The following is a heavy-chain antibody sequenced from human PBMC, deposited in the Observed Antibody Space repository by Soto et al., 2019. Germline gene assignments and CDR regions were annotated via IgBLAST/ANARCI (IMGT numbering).Heavy chain of an antibody. CDR2: IDPSDSDT. V-gene: IGHV5-51*01. CDR3: AARVGSSPLYYYGVDV. Sequence: GESLKISCKASGYSFSSYWIGWVRRMPGKGLEWMGIIDPSDSDTRYSPSFQGQVTISADKSISTAYLQWSSLKASDTAMYYCAARVGSSPLYYYGVDVWGHGTTVTVSS. D-gene: IGHD3-10*01. J-gene: IGHJ6*02. CDR1: GYSFSSYW.